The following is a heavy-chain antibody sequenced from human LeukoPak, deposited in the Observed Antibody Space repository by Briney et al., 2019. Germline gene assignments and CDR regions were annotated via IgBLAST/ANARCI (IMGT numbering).Heavy chain of an antibody. Sequence: GASVKVSCKASGYTFTGYYMHWVRQAPGQGLEWMGWINPNSGGTNYAQKFQGRVTMTRDTSISTAYMELSRLRSDDTAVYYCARSVVVPAAIRGGYFDYWGQGTLVTVSS. CDR2: INPNSGGT. D-gene: IGHD2-2*02. CDR1: GYTFTGYY. J-gene: IGHJ4*02. CDR3: ARSVVVPAAIRGGYFDY. V-gene: IGHV1-2*02.